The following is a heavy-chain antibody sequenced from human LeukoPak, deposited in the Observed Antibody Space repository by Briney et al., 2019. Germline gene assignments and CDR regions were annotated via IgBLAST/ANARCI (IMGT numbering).Heavy chain of an antibody. Sequence: GGSLRLSCAASGFTFSSYSMNWVRQAPGKGLEWVSSISSSSSYIYYADSVKGRFTISRGNAKNSLYLQMNSLRAEDTAVYYCARDEAAAGTASHWGQGTLVTVSS. D-gene: IGHD6-13*01. J-gene: IGHJ4*02. CDR1: GFTFSSYS. CDR2: ISSSSSYI. V-gene: IGHV3-21*01. CDR3: ARDEAAAGTASH.